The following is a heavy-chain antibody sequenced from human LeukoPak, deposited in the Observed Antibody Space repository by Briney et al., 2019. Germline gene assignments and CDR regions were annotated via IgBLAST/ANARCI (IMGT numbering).Heavy chain of an antibody. CDR3: ARDYCAGDCSWAYMDV. D-gene: IGHD2-21*02. V-gene: IGHV3-7*01. CDR2: IKVDGSEK. Sequence: GGSLRLSCAASGFTFSDYWMSWVRQAPGKGLEWVANIKVDGSEKHYVDSVNGRFTISRDNAKSSLYLQMNSLRAEDTAVYYCARDYCAGDCSWAYMDVWGKGTTVTVSS. CDR1: GFTFSDYW. J-gene: IGHJ6*03.